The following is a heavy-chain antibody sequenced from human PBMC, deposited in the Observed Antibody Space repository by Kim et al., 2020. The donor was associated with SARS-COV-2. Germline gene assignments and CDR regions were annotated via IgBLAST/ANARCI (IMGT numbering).Heavy chain of an antibody. D-gene: IGHD1-26*01. Sequence: ASVKVSCKASGYTFTGYYMHWVRPAPGQGLEWMGWINPNSCGTNYAQKLQGRVTMTRDTSISTAYMELSRLSSDDTAVYYCARERGSGHGYYFDYWGQGT. CDR3: ARERGSGHGYYFDY. V-gene: IGHV1-2*02. CDR1: GYTFTGYY. J-gene: IGHJ4*02. CDR2: INPNSCGT.